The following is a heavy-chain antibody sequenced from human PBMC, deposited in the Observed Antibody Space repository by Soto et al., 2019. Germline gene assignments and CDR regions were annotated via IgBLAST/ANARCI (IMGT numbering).Heavy chain of an antibody. Sequence: SETLSLTCAVYGGSFSGYYWSWIRQPPGKGLEWIGEINHSGSTNYNPSLKSRVTISVDTSKNQFSLKLSSVTAADTAVYYCARGGLRGRQQLVRRVCCYGMDVWGQGTTVT. CDR2: INHSGST. D-gene: IGHD6-13*01. J-gene: IGHJ6*02. V-gene: IGHV4-34*01. CDR1: GGSFSGYY. CDR3: ARGGLRGRQQLVRRVCCYGMDV.